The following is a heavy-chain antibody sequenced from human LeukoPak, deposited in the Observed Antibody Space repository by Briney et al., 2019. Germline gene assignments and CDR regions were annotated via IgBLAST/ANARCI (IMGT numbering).Heavy chain of an antibody. Sequence: GSLRLSCAASGFTFCSYAMSWVRQAPGKGLEWVSAISGSGSTTYYADSVKGRFTISRDNAKNSLYLQMNSLRAEDTAVYYCVSDLDRSDGLWGQGTMVTVSS. CDR2: ISGSGSTT. CDR3: VSDLDRSDGL. J-gene: IGHJ3*01. CDR1: GFTFCSYA. V-gene: IGHV3-23*01. D-gene: IGHD2-8*01.